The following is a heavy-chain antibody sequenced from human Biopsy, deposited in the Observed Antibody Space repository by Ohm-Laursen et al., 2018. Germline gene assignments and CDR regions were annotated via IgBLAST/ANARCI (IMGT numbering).Heavy chain of an antibody. J-gene: IGHJ6*02. CDR1: GESSSGYF. CDR2: INQSGST. V-gene: IGHV4-34*01. CDR3: ARGSGYFKLDV. Sequence: SETLSLTCAVNGESSSGYFWNWIRQPPGKGLEWIGEINQSGSTKYNPSLKRRATLSADSSNSQFPLRLTSVTAADTAIYYCARGSGYFKLDVWGQGTTVTVSS. D-gene: IGHD5-12*01.